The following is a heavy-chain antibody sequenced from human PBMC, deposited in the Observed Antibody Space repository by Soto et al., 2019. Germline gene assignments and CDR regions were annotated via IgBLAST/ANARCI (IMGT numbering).Heavy chain of an antibody. CDR3: ARKGPRAARPNH. J-gene: IGHJ5*02. D-gene: IGHD6-6*01. CDR2: ISSSGTVT. V-gene: IGHV3-11*01. CDR1: GFTFRDYD. Sequence: QVQLVESGGGLVRPGGSLRLSCAASGFTFRDYDMSWIRQAPGKGLEWVSCISSSGTVTYYADSVKGRFIISRDNAKNSLCVAMNSLRVEDTALYYCARKGPRAARPNHWGQGTLVTVSS.